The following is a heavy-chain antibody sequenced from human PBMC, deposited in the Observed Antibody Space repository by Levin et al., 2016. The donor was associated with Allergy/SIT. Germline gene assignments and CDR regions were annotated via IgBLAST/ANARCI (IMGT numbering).Heavy chain of an antibody. CDR3: ARHPSAFDI. V-gene: IGHV5-51*01. J-gene: IGHJ3*02. CDR2: LVLVTLDT. Sequence: GESLKISCKGFWIQLYQLLDRLGAPDARERPGVDGDHLVLVTLDTRYSPSFQGQVTISADKSISTAYLQWSSLKASDTAMYYCARHPSAFDIWGQGTMVTVSS. CDR1: IQLYQLL.